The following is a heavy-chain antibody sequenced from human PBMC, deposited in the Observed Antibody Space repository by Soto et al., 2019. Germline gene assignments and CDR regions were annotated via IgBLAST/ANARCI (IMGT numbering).Heavy chain of an antibody. CDR1: GYTFTGYY. J-gene: IGHJ4*02. D-gene: IGHD3-10*01. CDR2: INPNSGGT. Sequence: ASVKVSCKASGYTFTGYYMHWVRQAPGQGLEWMGWINPNSGGTNYAQKFQGRVTVTRDTSISTAYMELSRLRSDDTAVYYCARQGFYGSGSYYEGWGQGTLVTVSS. CDR3: ARQGFYGSGSYYEG. V-gene: IGHV1-2*02.